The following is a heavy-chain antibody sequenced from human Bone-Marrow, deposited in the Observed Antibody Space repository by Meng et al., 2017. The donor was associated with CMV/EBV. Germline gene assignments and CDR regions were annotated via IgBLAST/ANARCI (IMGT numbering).Heavy chain of an antibody. CDR3: ARLDYSTSSCGH. CDR1: GYTFMDYG. J-gene: IGHJ4*02. D-gene: IGHD4-11*01. Sequence: SVNVSRKASGYTFMDYGITWVRQAPGQGLEWMGWISPYNRNTNYAQRLQGRVTMTADTSTTTAYIKLRSLRSDDTAVYYCARLDYSTSSCGHWGQETLVTVSS. CDR2: ISPYNRNT. V-gene: IGHV1-18*01.